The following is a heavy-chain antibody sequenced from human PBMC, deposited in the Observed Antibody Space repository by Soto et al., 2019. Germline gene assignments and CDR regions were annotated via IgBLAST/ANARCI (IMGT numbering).Heavy chain of an antibody. D-gene: IGHD5-18*01. Sequence: GESLKISCKASGYSFTDYWIGWVRQMPGKGLEWMGIIYPCDSDTIYSPSFQGQVTISADNSISTAYLQWNSLKASDTAIYYCATIPRGNPFGWFDYWGQGSLVTVSS. J-gene: IGHJ4*02. CDR1: GYSFTDYW. CDR2: IYPCDSDT. V-gene: IGHV5-51*01. CDR3: ATIPRGNPFGWFDY.